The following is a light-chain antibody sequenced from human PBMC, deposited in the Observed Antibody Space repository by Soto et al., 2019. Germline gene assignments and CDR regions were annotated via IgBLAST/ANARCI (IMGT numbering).Light chain of an antibody. CDR3: QQYGSSPQT. CDR1: QSVSSSY. J-gene: IGKJ1*01. CDR2: GAS. Sequence: RVTKTLSPGERATLSCRASQSVSSSYLAWYQQKPGQAPRLLIYGASSRATGIPDRFSGSGSGTDFTLTISRLEPEDFAVYYCQQYGSSPQTFGQGTKVDIK. V-gene: IGKV3-20*01.